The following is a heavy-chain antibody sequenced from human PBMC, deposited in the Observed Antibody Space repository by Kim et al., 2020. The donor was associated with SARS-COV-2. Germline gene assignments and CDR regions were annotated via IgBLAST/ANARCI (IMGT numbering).Heavy chain of an antibody. Sequence: GGSLRLSCAASGFTFSSYGMHWVRQAPGKGLEWVAVIWYDGSNKYYADSVKGRFTITRDNSKNTQYLQMNSLRAEDTAVYYCARDTVAAAGTRYYYYGMDVWGQGTTVTVSS. CDR1: GFTFSSYG. V-gene: IGHV3-33*01. D-gene: IGHD6-13*01. J-gene: IGHJ6*02. CDR2: IWYDGSNK. CDR3: ARDTVAAAGTRYYYYGMDV.